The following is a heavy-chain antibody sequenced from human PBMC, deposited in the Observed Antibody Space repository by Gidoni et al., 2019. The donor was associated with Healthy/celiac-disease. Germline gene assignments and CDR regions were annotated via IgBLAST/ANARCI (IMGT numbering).Heavy chain of an antibody. J-gene: IGHJ6*02. Sequence: QVQLQQWGAGLLKPSETLSLTCAVYGWSFSVYYSSWIRQPPGKGLEWIGEINHSGSTNYNPSLKSRVTISVDTSKNQFSLKLSSVTAADTAVYYCARGLRFRYCSSTSCSYGMDVWGQGTTVTVSS. CDR3: ARGLRFRYCSSTSCSYGMDV. D-gene: IGHD2-2*01. CDR1: GWSFSVYY. CDR2: INHSGST. V-gene: IGHV4-34*01.